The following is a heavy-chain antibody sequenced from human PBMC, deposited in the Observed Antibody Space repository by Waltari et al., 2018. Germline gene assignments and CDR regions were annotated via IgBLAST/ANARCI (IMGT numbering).Heavy chain of an antibody. J-gene: IGHJ6*02. D-gene: IGHD2-2*01. Sequence: QVQLQQWGAGLLKPSETLSLTCAVYGGSFSGYYWSWIRQPPGKGLEWIGEINHSGSTNYNPSLKSRVTISVDTSKNQFSLKLSSVTAAETAVYYCARGGCSSTSCYYYYGMDVWGQGTTVTVSS. CDR1: GGSFSGYY. CDR3: ARGGCSSTSCYYYYGMDV. V-gene: IGHV4-34*01. CDR2: INHSGST.